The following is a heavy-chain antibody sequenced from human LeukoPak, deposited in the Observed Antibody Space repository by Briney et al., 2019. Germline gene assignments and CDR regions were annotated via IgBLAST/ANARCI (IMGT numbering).Heavy chain of an antibody. V-gene: IGHV4-34*01. J-gene: IGHJ4*02. CDR2: INHSGST. D-gene: IGHD6-19*01. Sequence: PSETLSLTCAVYGGSFSGYYWSWIRQPPGKGLEWIGEINHSGSTNYNPSLKSRVTISVDTSKNQFSLKLSSVTAADTAVYYCARGRATYSSGWYYFDYWGQGTLVTVS. CDR3: ARGRATYSSGWYYFDY. CDR1: GGSFSGYY.